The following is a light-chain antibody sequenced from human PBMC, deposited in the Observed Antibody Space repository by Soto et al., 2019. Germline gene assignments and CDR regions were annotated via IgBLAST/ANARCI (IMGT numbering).Light chain of an antibody. CDR3: QQYSKWPLT. V-gene: IGKV3-15*01. J-gene: IGKJ4*01. CDR2: GAS. Sequence: EIVMTQSPATLSVSPGEGATLSCRASEGLGGILAWYQQRPGQAPRLLIHGASTRATGVSARFSGSGSGADYTLTISSLQSDDVAVYYCQQYSKWPLTFGGGTTVEIK. CDR1: EGLGGI.